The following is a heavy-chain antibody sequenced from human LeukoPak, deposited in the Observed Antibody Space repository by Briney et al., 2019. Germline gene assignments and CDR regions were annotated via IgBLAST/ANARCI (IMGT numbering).Heavy chain of an antibody. CDR1: GFSFSSYE. CDR3: ATLFSSSSY. CDR2: ISNSGNTI. D-gene: IGHD6-6*01. J-gene: IGHJ4*02. Sequence: GGSLRLSCAASGFSFSSYEMNWVRQAPGKGLEWVSYISNSGNTIYYADSVKGRFTISRDNARNSLYLRMNSLRAEDTAVYYCATLFSSSSYWGQGTLVTVSS. V-gene: IGHV3-48*03.